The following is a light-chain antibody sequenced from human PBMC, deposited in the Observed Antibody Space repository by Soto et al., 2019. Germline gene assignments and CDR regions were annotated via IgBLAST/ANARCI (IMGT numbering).Light chain of an antibody. V-gene: IGLV4-60*02. CDR1: SGHSSYI. CDR2: LEGSGSY. Sequence: QSVLTQPSSASASLGSSVKLTCTLSSGHSSYIIAWHQQQPGKAPRYLMKLEGSGSYNKGSGVPDRFSGSSSGADRYLTISSVQFEDEADYYCETWDSNTRVFGGGTKLTVL. CDR3: ETWDSNTRV. J-gene: IGLJ3*02.